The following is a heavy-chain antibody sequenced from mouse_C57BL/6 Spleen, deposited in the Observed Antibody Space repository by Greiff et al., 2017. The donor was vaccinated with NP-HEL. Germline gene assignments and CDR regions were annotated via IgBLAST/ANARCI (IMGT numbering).Heavy chain of an antibody. V-gene: IGHV1-82*01. CDR3: VRQTYGNSWYFDV. CDR1: GYAFSSSW. CDR2: IYPGDGDT. Sequence: QVQLQQSGPELVKPGASVKISCKASGYAFSSSWMNWVKQRPGKGLEWIGRIYPGDGDTNYNGKFKGKAKLTADKSSSTADMQLSSLTSEDSAVYFCVRQTYGNSWYFDVWGTGTTVTVSS. D-gene: IGHD2-1*01. J-gene: IGHJ1*03.